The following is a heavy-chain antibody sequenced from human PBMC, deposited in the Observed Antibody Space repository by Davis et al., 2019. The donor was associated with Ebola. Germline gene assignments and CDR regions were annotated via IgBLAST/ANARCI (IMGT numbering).Heavy chain of an antibody. V-gene: IGHV4-59*12. J-gene: IGHJ4*02. Sequence: MPSETLSLTCTVSGGSISSYYWSWIRQPPGKGLEWIGYIYYSGSTNYNPSLKSRVTISVDTSKNQFSLKLSSVTAADTAVYYCARQRGYSGYARFDYWGQGTLVTVSS. CDR2: IYYSGST. CDR3: ARQRGYSGYARFDY. D-gene: IGHD5-12*01. CDR1: GGSISSYY.